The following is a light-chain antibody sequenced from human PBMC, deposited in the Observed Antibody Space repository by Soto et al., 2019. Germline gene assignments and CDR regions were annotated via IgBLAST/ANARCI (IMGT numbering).Light chain of an antibody. V-gene: IGKV3-11*01. Sequence: EIVLTQSPATLSVSPGERATLSCRASQSVSSYLAWYQQKPGQAPRLLIYDASNRATGIPARFSGSGSGTDFTLTISSLEPEDFAVYYCQRRSNWPPLTFGGGTKVEIK. J-gene: IGKJ4*01. CDR2: DAS. CDR1: QSVSSY. CDR3: QRRSNWPPLT.